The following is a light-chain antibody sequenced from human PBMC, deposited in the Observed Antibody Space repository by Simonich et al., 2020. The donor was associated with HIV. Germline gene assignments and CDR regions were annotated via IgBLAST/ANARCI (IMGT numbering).Light chain of an antibody. CDR2: DAS. Sequence: EIVMTQSPATLSVSPGERATLSCRASQSVSSNLAWYQQKPGQAPRLLIYDASTRATGIPVRFSGSGSGTEFTLTISSLQSEDFAVYYCQQYNNWPLTFGGGTKVEIK. CDR3: QQYNNWPLT. J-gene: IGKJ4*01. CDR1: QSVSSN. V-gene: IGKV3D-15*01.